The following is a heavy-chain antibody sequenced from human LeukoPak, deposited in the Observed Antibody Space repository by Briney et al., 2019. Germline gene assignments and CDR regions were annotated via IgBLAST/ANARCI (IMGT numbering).Heavy chain of an antibody. J-gene: IGHJ4*02. CDR1: GGSISSYY. Sequence: PSETLSLTCTVSGGSISSYYWSWIRQPPGKGLEWIGYIYYSGSTNYNPSLKSRVTISVDTSKNQFSLKLSSVTAADTAVYYRARHAPGEWLRYYDYWGQGTLVTVSS. V-gene: IGHV4-59*08. CDR2: IYYSGST. D-gene: IGHD5-12*01. CDR3: ARHAPGEWLRYYDY.